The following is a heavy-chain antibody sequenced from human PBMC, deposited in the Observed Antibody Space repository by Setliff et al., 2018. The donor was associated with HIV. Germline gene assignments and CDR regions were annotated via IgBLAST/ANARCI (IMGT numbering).Heavy chain of an antibody. CDR1: GDSISSYY. J-gene: IGHJ4*02. D-gene: IGHD3-16*01. Sequence: SETLSLTCTVSGDSISSYYWTWIRQPPGKGLEWIGYVYYSGSSNYNPSLQSRVTISVDTSKNQFFLILSPVTAADTAMYYCARSYGYNVDYWGQGKLVTVSS. V-gene: IGHV4-59*01. CDR2: VYYSGSS. CDR3: ARSYGYNVDY.